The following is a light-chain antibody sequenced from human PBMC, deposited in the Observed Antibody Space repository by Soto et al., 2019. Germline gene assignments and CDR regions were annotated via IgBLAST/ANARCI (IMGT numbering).Light chain of an antibody. CDR3: QQYDSYIT. V-gene: IGKV3D-20*01. CDR2: DAS. CDR1: QSVRSSY. Sequence: EIVLTQSPATLSLSPGERATLSCGASQSVRSSYLAWYQQKPGLAPRLLIYDASSRATGIPDRFSGSGSGTDFTLTISRLEPEDFAVYYCQQYDSYITFGQGTRLEIK. J-gene: IGKJ5*01.